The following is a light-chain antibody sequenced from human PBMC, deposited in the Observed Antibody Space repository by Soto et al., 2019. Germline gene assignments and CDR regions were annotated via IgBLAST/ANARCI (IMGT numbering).Light chain of an antibody. J-gene: IGKJ3*01. CDR3: QQYGSSIFT. CDR1: QSVSSSY. CDR2: VAS. V-gene: IGKV3-20*01. Sequence: EIVVTQSPGTLSLSPGERATLSCRASQSVSSSYLAWYQQKPGQAPRLLIYVASGRATGIPDRFSGSGSGTAFTLTISRLEPEDFAVYYCQQYGSSIFTFGPGTKVDIK.